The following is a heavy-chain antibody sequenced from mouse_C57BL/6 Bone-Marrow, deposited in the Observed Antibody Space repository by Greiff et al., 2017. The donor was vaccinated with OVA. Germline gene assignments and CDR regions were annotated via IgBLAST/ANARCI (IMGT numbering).Heavy chain of an antibody. CDR2: IRSKSNNYAT. CDR1: GFSFNTYA. Sequence: DVMLVESGGGLVQPKGSLKLSCAASGFSFNTYAMNWVRQAPGKGLEWVARIRSKSNNYATYYADSVKDRFTISRDDSESMLYLQMNNLKTEDTAMYYCVSYAWFAYWGQGTLVTVSA. D-gene: IGHD1-1*01. J-gene: IGHJ3*01. V-gene: IGHV10-1*01. CDR3: VSYAWFAY.